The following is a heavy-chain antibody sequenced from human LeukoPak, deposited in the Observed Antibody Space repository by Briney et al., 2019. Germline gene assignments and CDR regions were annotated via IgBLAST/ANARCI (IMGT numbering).Heavy chain of an antibody. V-gene: IGHV4-39*01. CDR3: ARWRTAKTGFDY. J-gene: IGHJ4*02. Sequence: LETLSLTCTVSGGSISSNSYYWGWIRQPPGKGLEWIGSIYYSGSPYYNPSLKSRVTISVDTSKNQFSLKVSSVTAADTAVYYCARWRTAKTGFDYWGQGTLVTVSS. CDR1: GGSISSNSYY. CDR2: IYYSGSP. D-gene: IGHD1-1*01.